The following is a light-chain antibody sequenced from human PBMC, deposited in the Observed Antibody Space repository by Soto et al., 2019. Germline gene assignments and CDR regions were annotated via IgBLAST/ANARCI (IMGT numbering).Light chain of an antibody. CDR1: SSNIGAGYD. Sequence: QSVLTQPPSVSCAPGQRVTISCTGSSSNIGAGYDVHWYQQLPGTAPKLLIYGNSNRPSGVPDRFSGSKSGTSASLAITGLQAEDEADYYCQSYDSSLSGLVFGGGTKLTVL. V-gene: IGLV1-40*01. CDR3: QSYDSSLSGLV. CDR2: GNS. J-gene: IGLJ2*01.